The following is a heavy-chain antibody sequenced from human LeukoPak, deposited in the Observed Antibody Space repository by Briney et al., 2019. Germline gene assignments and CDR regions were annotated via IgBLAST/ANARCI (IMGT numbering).Heavy chain of an antibody. J-gene: IGHJ5*02. V-gene: IGHV4-38-2*02. CDR3: ARVDVVVAAAYSWFDP. Sequence: SETLSLTCTASGYSISSGYYWGWIRQPPGKGLEWIGSIYHSGSTYYNPSLKSRVTISVDTSKNQFSLKLSSVTAADTAVYYCARVDVVVAAAYSWFDPWGQGTLVTVSS. D-gene: IGHD2-2*01. CDR1: GYSISSGYY. CDR2: IYHSGST.